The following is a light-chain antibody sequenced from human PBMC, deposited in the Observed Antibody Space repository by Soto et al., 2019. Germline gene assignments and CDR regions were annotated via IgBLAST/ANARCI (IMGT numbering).Light chain of an antibody. CDR1: SSEIGAYNY. CDR3: TSWTTSTTMI. J-gene: IGLJ2*01. CDR2: DVN. Sequence: QSVLTQPASVSGSPGQSITISCTGTSSEIGAYNYVSWYQQHPGKAPKLMIYDVNIRPSGVSNRFSGSKSGNTASLTISGLHAEDEADYYCTSWTTSTTMIFGGGTKSPS. V-gene: IGLV2-14*03.